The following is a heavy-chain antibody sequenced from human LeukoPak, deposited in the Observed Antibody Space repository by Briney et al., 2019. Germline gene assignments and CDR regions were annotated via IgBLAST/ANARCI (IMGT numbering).Heavy chain of an antibody. V-gene: IGHV1-69*01. CDR2: IIPIFGTA. CDR1: GGTFSSYA. J-gene: IGHJ6*02. Sequence: ASVKVSCTASGGTFSSYAISRVRQAPGQGLEWMGGIIPIFGTANYAQKFQGRVTITADESTSTAYMELSSLRSEDTAVYYCARGEYDTVSYYYVMDVWGQGTTVTVSS. D-gene: IGHD3-22*01. CDR3: ARGEYDTVSYYYVMDV.